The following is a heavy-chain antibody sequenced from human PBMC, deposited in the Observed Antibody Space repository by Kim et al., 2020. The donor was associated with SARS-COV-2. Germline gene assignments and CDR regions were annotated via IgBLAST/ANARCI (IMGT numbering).Heavy chain of an antibody. V-gene: IGHV3-33*03. CDR3: AKVHAQWIREDGMDV. D-gene: IGHD3-10*01. Sequence: ATSVRGRFIISRDNSENTLSLQMNSLRPEDTAVFYCAKVHAQWIREDGMDVWGQGTTVIVSS. J-gene: IGHJ6*02.